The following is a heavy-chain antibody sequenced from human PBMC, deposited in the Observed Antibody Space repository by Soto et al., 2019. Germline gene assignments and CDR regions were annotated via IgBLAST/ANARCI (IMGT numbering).Heavy chain of an antibody. CDR3: ARLPWADYGGIFDP. J-gene: IGHJ5*02. Sequence: NPSETLSLTCTVSGGSIRGYYWSWIRQPPGKELEYIGYIYYTGSTNYNPSLKSRVTISVDTSKNQFSLKLSSVTAADTAVYYYARLPWADYGGIFDPWGQGTLVTVSS. D-gene: IGHD4-17*01. V-gene: IGHV4-59*01. CDR2: IYYTGST. CDR1: GGSIRGYY.